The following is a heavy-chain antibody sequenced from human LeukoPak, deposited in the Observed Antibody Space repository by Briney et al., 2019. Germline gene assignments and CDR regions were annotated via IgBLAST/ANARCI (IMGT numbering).Heavy chain of an antibody. Sequence: GGPLRLSCAASGFTVSSNYMSWLRQAPGKGLEWVSLIYGAGSTFYADSVKGRFTISRDNSKSTLYIQMNSLRAEDTAVYYCASRRGSFDYWGQGTLVTVSS. CDR2: IYGAGST. D-gene: IGHD3-10*01. CDR1: GFTVSSNY. J-gene: IGHJ4*02. CDR3: ASRRGSFDY. V-gene: IGHV3-66*01.